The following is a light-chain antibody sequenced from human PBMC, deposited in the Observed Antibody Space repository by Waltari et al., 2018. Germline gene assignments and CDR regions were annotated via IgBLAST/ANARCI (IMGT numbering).Light chain of an antibody. CDR2: AAS. J-gene: IGKJ3*01. Sequence: DTQITQSPSPVSASVGDRVTITCRASQDVARWLDWYQQKPGKAPHLLLYAASSLHSGVPSRISGSRAGTDFTLTICSLQPDDFSTYDGQHAISFPPTFGPGTTVDIK. V-gene: IGKV1D-12*01. CDR3: QHAISFPPT. CDR1: QDVARW.